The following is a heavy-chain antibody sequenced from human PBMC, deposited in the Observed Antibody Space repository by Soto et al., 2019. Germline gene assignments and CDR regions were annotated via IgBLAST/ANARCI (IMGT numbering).Heavy chain of an antibody. V-gene: IGHV3-74*01. D-gene: IGHD2-15*01. Sequence: GGSLRLSCAASGFTFSSYWMHWVRQAPGKGLVWVSRINSDGSSTSYADSVKGRFTISRDNAKNTLYLQMNSLRAEDTAVYYCASPRSDCSGGSCYNWFDPWGQGTLVTVSS. CDR3: ASPRSDCSGGSCYNWFDP. CDR1: GFTFSSYW. J-gene: IGHJ5*02. CDR2: INSDGSST.